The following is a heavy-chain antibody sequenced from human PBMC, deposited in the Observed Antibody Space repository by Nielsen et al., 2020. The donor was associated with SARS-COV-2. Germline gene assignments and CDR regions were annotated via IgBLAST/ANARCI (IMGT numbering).Heavy chain of an antibody. D-gene: IGHD4-17*01. CDR3: ARDVDYGDYGYFDY. CDR2: LSGSGAST. V-gene: IGHV3-23*01. Sequence: GESLKISCVASGFTFSSYAMTWVRQPPGKGLEWVSSLSGSGASTYYADSVKGRFTISRDNSKNTLYLQMNSLRTEDTAVYYCARDVDYGDYGYFDYWGQGTLVTVSS. CDR1: GFTFSSYA. J-gene: IGHJ4*02.